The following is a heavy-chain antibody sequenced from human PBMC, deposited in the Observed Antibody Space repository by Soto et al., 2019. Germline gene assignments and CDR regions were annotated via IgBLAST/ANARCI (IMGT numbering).Heavy chain of an antibody. CDR2: IYYSGST. Sequence: SETLSLSCTVSGGSISSSSYYWGWIRQPPGKGLEWIGSIYYSGSTYYNPSLKSRVTISVDTSKNQFSLKLSPVTAADTAVYYCASHGDYHSYGMDVWGQGTTVTVSS. CDR3: ASHGDYHSYGMDV. CDR1: GGSISSSSYY. D-gene: IGHD3-10*01. V-gene: IGHV4-39*01. J-gene: IGHJ6*02.